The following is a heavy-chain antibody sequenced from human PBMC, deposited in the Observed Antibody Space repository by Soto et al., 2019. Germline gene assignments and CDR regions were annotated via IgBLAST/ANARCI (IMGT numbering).Heavy chain of an antibody. V-gene: IGHV3-21*01. CDR2: ISSSRSYI. CDR3: ARDSSSWNYYYGMDV. J-gene: IGHJ6*02. Sequence: PGWPLRLSCEDSGFTFSSYRMNWFRQAPLKGLEWVSSISSSRSYIYYADSVKGRFTISRDNAKNSLYLQMNSLRAEDTAVYYCARDSSSWNYYYGMDVWGQGTTVTVSS. CDR1: GFTFSSYR. D-gene: IGHD6-13*01.